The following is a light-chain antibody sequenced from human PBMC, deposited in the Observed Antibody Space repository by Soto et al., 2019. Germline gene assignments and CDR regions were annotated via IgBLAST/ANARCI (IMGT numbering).Light chain of an antibody. J-gene: IGLJ2*01. CDR3: SSYTNTGRV. CDR2: GVT. Sequence: QSALTQPASVSGSPGQSITISCTGTSSDVGGYSFVSWYQQHPGKAPKLIIYGVTSRPSGVSSRFSGSKSGNTASLTISGLQAEDEADYYCSSYTNTGRVLGGGTKVTVL. CDR1: SSDVGGYSF. V-gene: IGLV2-14*01.